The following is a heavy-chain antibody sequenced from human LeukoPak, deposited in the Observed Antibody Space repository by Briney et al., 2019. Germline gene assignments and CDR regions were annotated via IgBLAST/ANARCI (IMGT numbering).Heavy chain of an antibody. D-gene: IGHD4-4*01. CDR1: GCTFSRYA. Sequence: GGSLRLSCVASGCTFSRYAMHWVRQAPGKGLEWVAFISSDETNKYYADSVKDRFTISRDNSKNTLYLQMNSLRDEDAAVYYCAKVPYSNYVGHYFDYWGQGTLVTVSS. CDR2: ISSDETNK. V-gene: IGHV3-30-3*01. J-gene: IGHJ4*02. CDR3: AKVPYSNYVGHYFDY.